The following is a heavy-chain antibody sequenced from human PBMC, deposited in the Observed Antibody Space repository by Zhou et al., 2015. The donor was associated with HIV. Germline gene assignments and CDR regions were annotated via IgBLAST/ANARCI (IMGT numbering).Heavy chain of an antibody. CDR3: ARHLVVGAVPFDY. Sequence: SSYAISWVRQAPGQGLEWMGGIIPIFGTANYAQKFQGRVTITADESTSTAYMELSSLRSEDTAVYYCARHLVVGAVPFDYWGQGTLVTVSS. CDR2: IIPIFGTA. D-gene: IGHD1-26*01. V-gene: IGHV1-69*01. J-gene: IGHJ4*02. CDR1: SSYA.